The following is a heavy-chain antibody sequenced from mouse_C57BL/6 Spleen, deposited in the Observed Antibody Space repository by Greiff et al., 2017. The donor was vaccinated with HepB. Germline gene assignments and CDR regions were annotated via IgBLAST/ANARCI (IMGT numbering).Heavy chain of an antibody. J-gene: IGHJ4*01. CDR2: IYPRSGNT. CDR3: ARKSPYYYGSSYGAMDY. V-gene: IGHV1-81*01. D-gene: IGHD1-1*01. Sequence: VKVVESGAELARPGASVKLSCKASGYTFTSYGISWVKQRTGQGLEWIGEIYPRSGNTYYNEKFKGKATLTADKSSSTAYMELRSLTSEDSAVYFCARKSPYYYGSSYGAMDYWGQGTSVTVSS. CDR1: GYTFTSYG.